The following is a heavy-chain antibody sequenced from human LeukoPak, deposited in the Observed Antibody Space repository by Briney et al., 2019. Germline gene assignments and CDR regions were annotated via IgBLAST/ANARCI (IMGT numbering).Heavy chain of an antibody. CDR1: GFTFGDYA. J-gene: IGHJ6*03. Sequence: PGGSLRLSCTASGFTFGDYAMSWVRQAPGKGLEWEGFIRNKAYGGTTEYAASVKGRFTISRDDSKSIAYLQMNSLKTEDTAVYYCTRAHYYYYYYMDVWGKGTTVTVSS. V-gene: IGHV3-49*04. CDR3: TRAHYYYYYYMDV. CDR2: IRNKAYGGTT.